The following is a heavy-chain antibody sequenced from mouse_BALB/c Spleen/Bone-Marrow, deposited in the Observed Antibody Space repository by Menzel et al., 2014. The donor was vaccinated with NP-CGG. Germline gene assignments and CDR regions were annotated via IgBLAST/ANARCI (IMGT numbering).Heavy chain of an antibody. J-gene: IGHJ3*01. CDR2: IRNKANGYTT. Sequence: EVKLQESGGGLVQPGGSVRLSCATSGFTFTDYYMSWVRQSPGKALEWMGFIRNKANGYTTEYNASVKGTFTISRDNSQSILYLQMNALRADDSATYYCARDVGNYVRFAYWGQGTLVTVSA. D-gene: IGHD2-1*01. V-gene: IGHV7-3*02. CDR1: GFTFTDYY. CDR3: ARDVGNYVRFAY.